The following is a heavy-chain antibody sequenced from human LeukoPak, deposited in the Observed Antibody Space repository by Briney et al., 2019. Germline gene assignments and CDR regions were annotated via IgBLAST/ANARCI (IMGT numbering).Heavy chain of an antibody. J-gene: IGHJ4*02. V-gene: IGHV3-9*01. Sequence: PGGSLRLSCATSGFTFGDYAMHWVRLAPGKGLEWVSGISRNSDSVVYADSVKGRFTISRDNAKSSLSLQMNSLRPEDTAVYYCVKVDSNSWYLGFDYWGQGTLVTVSS. CDR3: VKVDSNSWYLGFDY. CDR2: ISRNSDSV. CDR1: GFTFGDYA. D-gene: IGHD6-13*01.